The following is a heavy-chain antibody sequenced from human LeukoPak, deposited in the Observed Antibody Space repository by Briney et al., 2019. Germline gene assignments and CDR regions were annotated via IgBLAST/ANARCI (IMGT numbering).Heavy chain of an antibody. CDR2: INPNSGGT. Sequence: ASVKVSCKASGYTFTGYYMHWVRQAPGQGLGWMGWINPNSGGTNYAQKFQGRVTMTRDTSISTAYMELSRLRSDDTAVYYCAKIVVPAAMPLTSPFDYWGQGTLVTVSS. J-gene: IGHJ4*02. D-gene: IGHD2-2*01. V-gene: IGHV1-2*02. CDR1: GYTFTGYY. CDR3: AKIVVPAAMPLTSPFDY.